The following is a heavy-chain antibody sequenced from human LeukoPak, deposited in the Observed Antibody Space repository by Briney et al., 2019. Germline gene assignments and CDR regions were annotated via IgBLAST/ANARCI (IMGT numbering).Heavy chain of an antibody. Sequence: GALRPSFAASGFHFCSYAMSLVRPAPGKGLEWVSAISGSGGSTYYADSVKGRFTISRDNSKNTLYLQMNSLRAEDTAVYYCANYDSSRYWGQGTLVTVSS. D-gene: IGHD3-22*01. V-gene: IGHV3-23*01. CDR2: ISGSGGST. CDR3: ANYDSSRY. CDR1: GFHFCSYA. J-gene: IGHJ4*02.